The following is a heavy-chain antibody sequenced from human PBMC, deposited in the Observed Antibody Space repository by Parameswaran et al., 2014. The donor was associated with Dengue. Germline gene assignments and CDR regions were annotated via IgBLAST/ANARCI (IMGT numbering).Heavy chain of an antibody. CDR2: ISGSGGST. CDR3: AKYPSYDSSAEGYFDY. J-gene: IGHJ4*02. D-gene: IGHD3-22*01. Sequence: RWIRQPPGKGLEWVSAISGSGGSTYYADSVKGRFTISRDNSKNTLYLQMNSLRAEDTAVYYCAKYPSYDSSAEGYFDYWGQGTLVTVSS. V-gene: IGHV3-23*01.